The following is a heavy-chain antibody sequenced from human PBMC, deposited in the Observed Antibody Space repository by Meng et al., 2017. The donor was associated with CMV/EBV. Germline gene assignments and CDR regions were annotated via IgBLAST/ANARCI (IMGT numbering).Heavy chain of an antibody. V-gene: IGHV3-23*03. Sequence: GSLKISCAASGFTFSSYAMTWVRQAPGKRLEWVSVIYSDGINTYYADSVKGRFTIYRDDSKNMLYLQMNSLKTEDTAVYYCTTAFSLVVPAATYYYYYGMDVWGQGTTVTVSS. D-gene: IGHD2-2*01. CDR3: TTAFSLVVPAATYYYYYGMDV. CDR1: GFTFSSYA. J-gene: IGHJ6*02. CDR2: IYSDGINT.